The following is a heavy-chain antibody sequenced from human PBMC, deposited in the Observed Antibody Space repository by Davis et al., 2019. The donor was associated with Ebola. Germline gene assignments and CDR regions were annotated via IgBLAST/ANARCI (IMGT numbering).Heavy chain of an antibody. D-gene: IGHD3-3*01. J-gene: IGHJ6*02. CDR2: IYSGGST. Sequence: GESLKISCAASGFTVSSNYMSWVRQAPGKGLEWVSVIYSGGSTYYADSVKGRFTISRDNSKNTLYLQMNSLRAEDTAVYYCAREVITIFGVGTQDYYYYGMDVWGQGTTVTVSS. V-gene: IGHV3-66*01. CDR1: GFTVSSNY. CDR3: AREVITIFGVGTQDYYYYGMDV.